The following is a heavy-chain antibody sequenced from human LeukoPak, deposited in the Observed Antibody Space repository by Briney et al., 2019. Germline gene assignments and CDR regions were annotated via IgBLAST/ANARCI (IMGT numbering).Heavy chain of an antibody. J-gene: IGHJ4*02. D-gene: IGHD1-1*01. CDR1: GGSISSGGYY. CDR2: IFASGSTT. Sequence: PSETLSLTCTVSGGSISSGGYYWSWIRQAPGKGLEWVSLIFASGSTTKYADSVKGRFTISRDNSKNTLYLQMNSLRAEDTAVYYCAKDLRPDGINDFDHWGQGTLVTVSS. V-gene: IGHV3-23*05. CDR3: AKDLRPDGINDFDH.